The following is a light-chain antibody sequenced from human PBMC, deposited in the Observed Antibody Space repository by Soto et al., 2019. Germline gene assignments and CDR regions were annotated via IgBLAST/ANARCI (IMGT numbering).Light chain of an antibody. CDR2: GAS. J-gene: IGKJ4*01. CDR3: QQYGSPPLT. Sequence: EIVLTQSPGTLSLSPGERATLSCRASQSVSSSYLAWYQQTPGQAPRLLIYGASSRATGIPDRCSGSGSGKVFPLTISRLEPEDSAVYYCQQYGSPPLTFGGGTKVEIK. CDR1: QSVSSSY. V-gene: IGKV3-20*01.